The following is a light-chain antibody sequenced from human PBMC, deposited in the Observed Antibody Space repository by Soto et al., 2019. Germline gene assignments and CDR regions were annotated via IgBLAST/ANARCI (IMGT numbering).Light chain of an antibody. J-gene: IGKJ2*01. CDR2: DTS. V-gene: IGKV3-11*01. CDR3: QQRSNWPPDT. Sequence: EIVLTQSPDTLSLSPGERATLSCRASQSVSTNLAWYQQRPDQAPRLLIYDTSNRATGIPDRFSGSGSGTDFTLSISSLEPEDSGVYYCQQRSNWPPDTFGQGTMLEIK. CDR1: QSVSTN.